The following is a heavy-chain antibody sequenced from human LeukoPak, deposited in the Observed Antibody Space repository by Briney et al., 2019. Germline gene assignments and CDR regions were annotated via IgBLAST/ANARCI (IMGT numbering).Heavy chain of an antibody. J-gene: IGHJ4*02. CDR2: INTNNGGT. V-gene: IGHV1-2*02. Sequence: ASVKVSCKASGYTFTVYYLHWVRQAPGQGPEWMGWINTNNGGTNYAQRFQGRVTMTRDTSISTAYMELSSLRSDDTAVYYCARGGQILEVITATFDYSGQGTLVTVSS. CDR3: ARGGQILEVITATFDY. CDR1: GYTFTVYY. D-gene: IGHD1-20*01.